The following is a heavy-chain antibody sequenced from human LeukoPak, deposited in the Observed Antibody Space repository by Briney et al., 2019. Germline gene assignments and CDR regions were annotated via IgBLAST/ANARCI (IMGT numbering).Heavy chain of an antibody. V-gene: IGHV3-30*14. J-gene: IGHJ4*02. Sequence: RAGGSLRLSCAASGFTFSIYDMHWVRQAPGKEQEWVAVISNDGSNKYYADSVKGRFTISRDASKNTLYLQMNSLRAEDTAVYYCVRDRTTATRGSFAYWGQGTLVTVSS. CDR3: VRDRTTATRGSFAY. D-gene: IGHD4-17*01. CDR2: ISNDGSNK. CDR1: GFTFSIYD.